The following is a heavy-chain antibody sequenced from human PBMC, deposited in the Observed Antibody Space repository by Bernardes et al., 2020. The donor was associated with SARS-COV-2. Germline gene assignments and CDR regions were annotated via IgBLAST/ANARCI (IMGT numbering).Heavy chain of an antibody. Sequence: GGSLRLSCAASGFTFSSYGMHWVRQAPGKGLEWVAVIWYDGSNKYYADSVKGRFTISRDNSKNTLYLQMNSLRAEDTAVYYCARAEYSGYPTPFDYWGQGTLVTVSS. D-gene: IGHD5-12*01. CDR3: ARAEYSGYPTPFDY. CDR2: IWYDGSNK. V-gene: IGHV3-33*01. J-gene: IGHJ4*02. CDR1: GFTFSSYG.